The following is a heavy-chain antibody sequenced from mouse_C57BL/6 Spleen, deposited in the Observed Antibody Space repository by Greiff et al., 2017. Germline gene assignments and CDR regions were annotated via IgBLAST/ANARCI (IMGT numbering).Heavy chain of an antibody. D-gene: IGHD1-1*01. J-gene: IGHJ1*03. CDR1: GYTFTSYW. V-gene: IGHV1-52*01. CDR3: ASSGDYYVSSWYFDV. Sequence: QVQLKQPGAELVRPGSSVKLSCKASGYTFTSYWMHWVKQRPIQGLEWIGNIDPSDSETHYNQKFKDKATLTVDKSSSTAYMPLSSLTSEDSAVYYGASSGDYYVSSWYFDVWGTGTTVTVSS. CDR2: IDPSDSET.